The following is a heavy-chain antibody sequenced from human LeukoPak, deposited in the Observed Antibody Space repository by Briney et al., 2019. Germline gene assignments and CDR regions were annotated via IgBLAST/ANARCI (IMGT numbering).Heavy chain of an antibody. J-gene: IGHJ5*02. Sequence: GGSLRLSCAASGFTFSTYGMSWVRQAPGKGLEWVSGISGSGATIYYADSVKGRFTISRDDSKNTLYLQMNSLRAEDTAVYYCAKSPGTTGWFDPWGQGTLVTVSS. CDR1: GFTFSTYG. CDR3: AKSPGTTGWFDP. V-gene: IGHV3-23*01. CDR2: ISGSGATI. D-gene: IGHD1-1*01.